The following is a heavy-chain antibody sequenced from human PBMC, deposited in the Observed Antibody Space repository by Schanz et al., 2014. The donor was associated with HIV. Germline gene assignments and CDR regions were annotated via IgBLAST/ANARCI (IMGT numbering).Heavy chain of an antibody. CDR3: ARGPKWEGLMDV. V-gene: IGHV1-8*02. J-gene: IGHJ6*02. CDR1: GYTFSGYY. D-gene: IGHD1-26*01. Sequence: QVHLVQSGAEVKKPGASVKVSCKASGYTFSGYYIHWVRQAPGQGLEWMGWMNPSTGNSGYAQMFQVRVTMTRDTSISTAYLEVDSLKSEDTAVYYCARGPKWEGLMDVWGQGTTVIVSS. CDR2: MNPSTGNS.